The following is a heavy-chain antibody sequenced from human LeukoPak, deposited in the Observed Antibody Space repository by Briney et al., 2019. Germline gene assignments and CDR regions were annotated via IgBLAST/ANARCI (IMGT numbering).Heavy chain of an antibody. CDR1: GFAVSSNY. CDR3: ARAHCSSTICYGPYYYYYYYMDV. V-gene: IGHV3-66*01. CDR2: IYSGGST. J-gene: IGHJ6*03. Sequence: GGSLRLSCAASGFAVSSNYMSWVRQVPGKGLEWVSFIYSGGSTYYADSVKGRFIISRDNSKNTVYLQMSSLRAEDTAVYYCARAHCSSTICYGPYYYYYYYMDVWGKGTTVTISS. D-gene: IGHD2-2*01.